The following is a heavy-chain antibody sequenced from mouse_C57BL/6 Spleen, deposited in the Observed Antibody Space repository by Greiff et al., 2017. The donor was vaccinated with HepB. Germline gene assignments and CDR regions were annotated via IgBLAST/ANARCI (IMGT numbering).Heavy chain of an antibody. CDR3: TTPYYYGSSSAWFAY. V-gene: IGHV14-4*01. J-gene: IGHJ3*01. D-gene: IGHD1-1*01. CDR2: IDPENGDT. CDR1: GFNIKDDY. Sequence: EVQLQQSGAELVRPGASVKLSCTASGFNIKDDYMHWVKQRPEQGLEWIGWIDPENGDTEYASKFQGKATITADTSYNTASLQLSSLTSEDTAVYYCTTPYYYGSSSAWFAYWGQGTLVTVSA.